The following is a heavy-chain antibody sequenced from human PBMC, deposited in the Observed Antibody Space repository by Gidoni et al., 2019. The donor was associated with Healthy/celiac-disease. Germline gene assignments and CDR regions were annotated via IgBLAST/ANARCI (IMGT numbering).Heavy chain of an antibody. CDR2: ISAYNGNT. D-gene: IGHD4-17*01. CDR1: GYTFTSYG. Sequence: QVQLVQSGAEVKKPGDSVKVSCKASGYTFTSYGISWVRQAPGQGREWMGWISAYNGNTTYAQKLQGRVTMTTDTSTSTAYMELRSLRLDDTAVYYCARVPLTHYGDYAYLDYWGQGTLVTVSS. V-gene: IGHV1-18*01. CDR3: ARVPLTHYGDYAYLDY. J-gene: IGHJ4*02.